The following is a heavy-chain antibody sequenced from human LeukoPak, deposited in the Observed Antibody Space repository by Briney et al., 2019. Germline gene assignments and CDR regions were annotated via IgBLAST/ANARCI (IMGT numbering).Heavy chain of an antibody. V-gene: IGHV3-21*01. D-gene: IGHD2-2*01. Sequence: NPGGSLRLSCAASGFTFDSYGMNWVRQAPGKGLEWISSISSSSTYIYYADSVKGLFTISRDNAKNSLYLQMNSLRAEDTAVYYCARAYCSSTRCSSYFDSWGQGTLVTVSS. CDR1: GFTFDSYG. CDR2: ISSSSTYI. CDR3: ARAYCSSTRCSSYFDS. J-gene: IGHJ4*02.